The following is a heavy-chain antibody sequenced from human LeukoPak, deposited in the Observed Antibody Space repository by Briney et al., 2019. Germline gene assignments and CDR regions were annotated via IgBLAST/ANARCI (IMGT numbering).Heavy chain of an antibody. Sequence: GGSLRLSCAASGFTFSSYWMHWVRQAPGKGLVWVSRINTDGSSTSYADSVKGRFTISRDNAKNTLYLQMNSLRAEDTAVYYCAREGYRGYPIVGYWGQGTLVTVSS. CDR3: AREGYRGYPIVGY. CDR1: GFTFSSYW. V-gene: IGHV3-74*01. D-gene: IGHD5-18*01. J-gene: IGHJ4*02. CDR2: INTDGSST.